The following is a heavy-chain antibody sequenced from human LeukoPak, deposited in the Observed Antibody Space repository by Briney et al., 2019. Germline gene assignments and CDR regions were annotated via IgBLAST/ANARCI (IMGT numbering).Heavy chain of an antibody. CDR2: IKPDGSEK. V-gene: IGHV3-7*01. J-gene: IGHJ5*01. CDR1: GFVFSASY. CDR3: VRGGTYWTVS. Sequence: PGGSLSLSCAASGFVFSASYMSWDRKAPGKGLEWVATIKPDGSEKYHVDSVSGRFTISRDNTNDSLFLQMNSLRVDDTAVYYCVRGGTYWTVSWGQGTLVNVS.